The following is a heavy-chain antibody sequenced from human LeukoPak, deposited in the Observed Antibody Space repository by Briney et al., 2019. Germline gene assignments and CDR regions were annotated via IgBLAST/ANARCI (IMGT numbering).Heavy chain of an antibody. J-gene: IGHJ3*02. V-gene: IGHV4-59*01. CDR1: GGSISSYY. CDR3: ARDLLTVDAFDI. Sequence: PSETLSLTCTVSGGSISSYYWSWIRQPPGKGLEWIGYIYYSGSTNYNPSLKSRVTISVDTSKNQSSLKLSSVTAADTAVYYCARDLLTVDAFDIWGQGTMVTVSS. D-gene: IGHD2-15*01. CDR2: IYYSGST.